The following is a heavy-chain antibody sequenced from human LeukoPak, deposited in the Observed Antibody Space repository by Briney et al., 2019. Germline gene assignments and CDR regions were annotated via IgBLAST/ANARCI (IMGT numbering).Heavy chain of an antibody. CDR1: GFNFSGSA. V-gene: IGHV3-73*01. D-gene: IGHD3-16*02. J-gene: IGHJ4*02. CDR3: TTLNYVWGTYPPDY. Sequence: GGSLRLSCAASGFNFSGSAILWVRQASGKGLEWVGRTRNKAHNYATAYAASVQGRFSISRDESKTTAYLQMNSLKTEDTAVYYCTTLNYVWGTYPPDYWGQGTLVTVSS. CDR2: TRNKAHNYAT.